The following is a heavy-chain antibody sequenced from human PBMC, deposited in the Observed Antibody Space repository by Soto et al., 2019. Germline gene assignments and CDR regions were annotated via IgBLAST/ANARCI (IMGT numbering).Heavy chain of an antibody. CDR1: GFTFNSYS. Sequence: GGSLRLSCAASGFTFNSYSMNWVRTAPGKGLEWVSGISCNSGSIGYADSVKGRFTISRDNAKNSLYLQMNSLRAEDTALYYCAKDNSVVATLGAFDIWGQGTMVTVSS. D-gene: IGHD5-12*01. J-gene: IGHJ3*02. CDR3: AKDNSVVATLGAFDI. CDR2: ISCNSGSI. V-gene: IGHV3-9*01.